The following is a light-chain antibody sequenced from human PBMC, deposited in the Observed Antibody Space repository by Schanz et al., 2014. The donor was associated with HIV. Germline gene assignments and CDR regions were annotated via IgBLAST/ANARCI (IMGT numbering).Light chain of an antibody. CDR1: SSNIGAGYD. J-gene: IGLJ2*01. Sequence: QSVLTQPPSLSGAPGQRISLSCNGSSSNIGAGYDVHWYQHFPGTAPRLLIFDNDNRPSGVPDRISGSKSGTSASLAITGLQGDDEADYYCATWDDSLNGVVFGGGTKLTVL. CDR3: ATWDDSLNGVV. V-gene: IGLV1-40*01. CDR2: DND.